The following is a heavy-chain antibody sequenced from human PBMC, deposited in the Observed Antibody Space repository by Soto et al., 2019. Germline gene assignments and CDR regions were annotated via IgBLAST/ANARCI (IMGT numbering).Heavy chain of an antibody. CDR3: ARSSPRGVTTRPKYYYMDV. D-gene: IGHD4-17*01. V-gene: IGHV1-8*01. CDR2: MNPNSGNT. CDR1: GYTFTSYD. Sequence: ASVKVSCKASGYTFTSYDINWVRQATGQGLEWMGWMNPNSGNTGYAQKFQGRVTMTRNTSISTAYMELGSLRSEDTAVYYCARSSPRGVTTRPKYYYMDVWGKGTTVTVSS. J-gene: IGHJ6*03.